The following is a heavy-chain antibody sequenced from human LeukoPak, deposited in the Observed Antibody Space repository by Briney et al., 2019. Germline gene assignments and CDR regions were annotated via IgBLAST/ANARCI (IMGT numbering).Heavy chain of an antibody. CDR1: GGSISAYY. J-gene: IGHJ4*02. CDR3: ARLTRHYFVF. V-gene: IGHV4-59*08. CDR2: VFYTGAT. Sequence: SETLSLTCTVSGGSISAYYWSWIRQPPGKGLEWIGDVFYTGATNCNPSLESRVTISVDTCKNHFSLTLTSVTAADAAVNYFARLTRHYFVFWGRGTPVAVSS.